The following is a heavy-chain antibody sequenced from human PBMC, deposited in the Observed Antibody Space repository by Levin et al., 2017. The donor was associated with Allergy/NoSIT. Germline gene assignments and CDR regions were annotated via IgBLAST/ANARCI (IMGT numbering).Heavy chain of an antibody. Sequence: PGGSLRLSCAASGFTFSSYAMHWVRQAPGKGLEWVAVISYDGSNKYYADSVKGRFTISRDNSKNSLYLQMNSLRAEDTAVYYCARVRGSYPPFDYWGQGTLVTVSS. CDR3: ARVRGSYPPFDY. CDR1: GFTFSSYA. V-gene: IGHV3-30*04. CDR2: ISYDGSNK. D-gene: IGHD1-26*01. J-gene: IGHJ4*02.